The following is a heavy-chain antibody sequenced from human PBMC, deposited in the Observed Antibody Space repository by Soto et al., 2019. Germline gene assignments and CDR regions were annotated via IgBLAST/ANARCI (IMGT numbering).Heavy chain of an antibody. CDR2: ISGSGDRT. J-gene: IGHJ4*02. V-gene: IGHV3-23*01. CDR1: GITISNYP. Sequence: EVQLLESGGGLVQPGGSLRLSCAASGITISNYPMSWVRQAPGKGLDWVSGISGSGDRTYYADSAKGRFSISKDISQNSLSLQLDSLGVEDTAVYFCVKDDGGYPSTAPHWGQGTLVTVSS. CDR3: VKDDGGYPSTAPH. D-gene: IGHD3-22*01.